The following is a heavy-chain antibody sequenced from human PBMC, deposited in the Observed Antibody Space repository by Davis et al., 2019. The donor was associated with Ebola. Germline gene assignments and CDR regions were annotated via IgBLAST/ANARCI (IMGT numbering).Heavy chain of an antibody. CDR1: DYTLREIS. J-gene: IGHJ4*02. CDR2: FDPEDGES. Sequence: ASVPVSCKASDYTLREISMHWVRQPPGTGLEWRESFDPEDGESIYAQKFQGSITMTEDTSTHTAYMELSSLRSEDTTVYYCTVGGIGGMGDYWGQGTLVTVSS. V-gene: IGHV1-24*01. D-gene: IGHD3-10*01. CDR3: TVGGIGGMGDY.